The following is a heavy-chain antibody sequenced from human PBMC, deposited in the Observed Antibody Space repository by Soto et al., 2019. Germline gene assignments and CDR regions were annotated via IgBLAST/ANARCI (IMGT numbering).Heavy chain of an antibody. CDR3: AGGLAVAGTAYYFDY. J-gene: IGHJ4*02. D-gene: IGHD6-19*01. CDR1: GGSISSYY. Sequence: QVQLQESGPGLVKPSETLSLTCTVSGGSISSYYWSCIRQPPAKGLEWIGYIYYSGSTNYNPSLKSRVTISVDTSKNQFSLKLSSVTAADTAVYYCAGGLAVAGTAYYFDYWGQGALVTVSS. CDR2: IYYSGST. V-gene: IGHV4-59*01.